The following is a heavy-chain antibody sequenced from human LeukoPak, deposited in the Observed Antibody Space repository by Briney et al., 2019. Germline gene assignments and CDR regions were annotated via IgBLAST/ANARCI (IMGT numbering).Heavy chain of an antibody. V-gene: IGHV3-53*01. J-gene: IGHJ3*02. D-gene: IGHD6-13*01. Sequence: GGSLRLSCAASGFTVSSNYMSWVRQAPGKGLEWVSVIYSGGSTYYADSVKGRFTISRDNSKNTLYLQMNSLRAEDTAVYYCARADIAAAGTAFDIWGQGTMVTVSS. CDR1: GFTVSSNY. CDR3: ARADIAAAGTAFDI. CDR2: IYSGGST.